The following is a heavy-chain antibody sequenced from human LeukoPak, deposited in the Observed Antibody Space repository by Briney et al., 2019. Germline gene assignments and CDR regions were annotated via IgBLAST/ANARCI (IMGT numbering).Heavy chain of an antibody. Sequence: SETLSLTCTVSTHSVSTDYYWGWIRQPPGKGREWVGNIYHDGSTYYTPSLRSRVTLSVDTSKNQFSLKLTSVTAADTAVYDCARLRIAAGLYYMDVWGKGTTVTVSS. CDR1: THSVSTDYY. CDR3: ARLRIAAGLYYMDV. J-gene: IGHJ6*03. D-gene: IGHD6-13*01. V-gene: IGHV4-38-2*02. CDR2: IYHDGST.